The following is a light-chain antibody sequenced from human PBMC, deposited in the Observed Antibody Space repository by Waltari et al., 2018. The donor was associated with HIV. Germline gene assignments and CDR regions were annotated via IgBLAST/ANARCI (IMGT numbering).Light chain of an antibody. J-gene: IGKJ1*01. Sequence: IVMTQSPLSLPVTPGGPASISCRSSRSLHHTNGYNYLDWYLQKPGQSPQLRIYLGSNRASGVPDRFSGSGAGTDFTLKISRVEAEDVGIYYCMQALHTWTFGQGTKVEIK. CDR1: RSLHHTNGYNY. V-gene: IGKV2-28*01. CDR2: LGS. CDR3: MQALHTWT.